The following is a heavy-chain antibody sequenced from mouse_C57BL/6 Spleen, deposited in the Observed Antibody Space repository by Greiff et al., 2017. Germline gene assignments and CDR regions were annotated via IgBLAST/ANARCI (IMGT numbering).Heavy chain of an antibody. CDR1: GFTFSDYY. J-gene: IGHJ4*01. CDR2: FKYEGSST. Sequence: EVNLVESEGGLVQPGRSLKLSCTASGFTFSDYYMAWVRQVPEKGLEWVANFKYEGSSTYNLDSLKSRFIISRDNAKNILYLQMSSLKSEDTATYYCARRKKDAMDYWGQGTSVTVSS. CDR3: ARRKKDAMDY. V-gene: IGHV5-16*01.